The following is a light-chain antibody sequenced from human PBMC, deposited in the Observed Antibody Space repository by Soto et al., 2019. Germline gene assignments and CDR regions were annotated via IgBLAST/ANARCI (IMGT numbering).Light chain of an antibody. CDR2: DDS. J-gene: IGLJ3*02. V-gene: IGLV3-21*02. CDR3: AVWDDSLNGWV. Sequence: SYELTQPPSVSVAPGQTARITCGGNNIGSKSVHWYQQKPGQAPVLVVYDDSDRPSGIPERFSGSKSGTSASLAISGLQSEDEADYYCAVWDDSLNGWVFGGGTKVTVL. CDR1: NIGSKS.